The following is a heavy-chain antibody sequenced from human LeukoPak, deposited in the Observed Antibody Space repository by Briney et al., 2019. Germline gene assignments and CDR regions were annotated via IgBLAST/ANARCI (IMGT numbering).Heavy chain of an antibody. V-gene: IGHV3-7*01. CDR1: GFRFIDYW. J-gene: IGHJ6*04. CDR3: AELGITMIGGV. Sequence: AGGSLRLSCVASGFRFIDYWMTWVRQAPGRGLEWVANINQNGSEIYYLDSVEGRFTISRDNAKNSLYLQMNSLRAEDTAVYYCAELGITMIGGVWGKGTTVTISS. CDR2: INQNGSEI. D-gene: IGHD3-10*02.